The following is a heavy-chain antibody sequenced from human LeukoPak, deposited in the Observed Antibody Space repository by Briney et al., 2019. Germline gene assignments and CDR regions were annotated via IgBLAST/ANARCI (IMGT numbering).Heavy chain of an antibody. CDR1: GFTFSSYG. Sequence: GGSLRLSCAASGFTFSSYGVHWVRQAPGKGLEWVAVISYDGSNKYYADSVKGRFTISRDNSKNTLYLQMNSLRAEDTAVYYCAKDSSSWYYYYYGMDVWGQGTTVTVSS. CDR3: AKDSSSWYYYYYGMDV. D-gene: IGHD6-13*01. V-gene: IGHV3-30*18. J-gene: IGHJ6*02. CDR2: ISYDGSNK.